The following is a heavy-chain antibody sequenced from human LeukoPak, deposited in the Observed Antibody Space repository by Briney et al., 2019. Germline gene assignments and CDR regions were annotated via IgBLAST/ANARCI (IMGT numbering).Heavy chain of an antibody. Sequence: HGESLKISCKGSGYSFTSYWIGWVRQMPGKGLDWLGIIYPGDSDTRYSPSFLGQVTISADTSISTAYLQWSSLKASDTAMYYCARQTSVSTSLTGDYRVPDYYYYVDVWGKETTVTVSS. V-gene: IGHV5-51*01. CDR1: GYSFTSYW. CDR2: IYPGDSDT. J-gene: IGHJ6*03. CDR3: ARQTSVSTSLTGDYRVPDYYYYVDV. D-gene: IGHD3-9*01.